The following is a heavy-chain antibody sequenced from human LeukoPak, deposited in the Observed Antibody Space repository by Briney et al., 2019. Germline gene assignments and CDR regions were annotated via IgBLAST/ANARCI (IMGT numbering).Heavy chain of an antibody. V-gene: IGHV1-2*02. Sequence: ASVMVSCKTSGYTLSGYYMHWVRQAPGHGLEWMGWINPNSGGTNYAQKFQGRVTMTRDTSISTAYMELSRLRSDDTAVYYCARDLTFWFGESEYNWFVPWGQGTLVTVSS. CDR2: INPNSGGT. J-gene: IGHJ5*02. D-gene: IGHD3-10*01. CDR1: GYTLSGYY. CDR3: ARDLTFWFGESEYNWFVP.